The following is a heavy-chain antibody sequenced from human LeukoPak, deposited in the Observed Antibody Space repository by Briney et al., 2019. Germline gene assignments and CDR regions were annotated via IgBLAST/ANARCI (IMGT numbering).Heavy chain of an antibody. Sequence: SETLSLTCTVSGGSISSYYWSWIRQPPGKGLEWIGYIYYSGSTNYNPSLKSRVTISVDTSKNQFSLKLTSMTAADTAVYYCARGSSSSWRVNWFDPWGQGTLVTVSS. D-gene: IGHD6-13*01. CDR3: ARGSSSSWRVNWFDP. V-gene: IGHV4-59*01. J-gene: IGHJ5*02. CDR1: GGSISSYY. CDR2: IYYSGST.